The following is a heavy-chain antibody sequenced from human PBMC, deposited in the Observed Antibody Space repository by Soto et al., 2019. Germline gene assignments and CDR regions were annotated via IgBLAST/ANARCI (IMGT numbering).Heavy chain of an antibody. Sequence: PSETLSLTCTVSGRSTSSGAYYWIWIRQHPGKGLEWIGYIYYSGSTYYNPSLKSRVTISVDTSKNQFSLKLSSVTAADTAVYNCARVFSDSSSFFDPWGQGTLVT. CDR2: IYYSGST. J-gene: IGHJ5*02. D-gene: IGHD6-13*01. CDR1: GRSTSSGAYY. V-gene: IGHV4-31*03. CDR3: ARVFSDSSSFFDP.